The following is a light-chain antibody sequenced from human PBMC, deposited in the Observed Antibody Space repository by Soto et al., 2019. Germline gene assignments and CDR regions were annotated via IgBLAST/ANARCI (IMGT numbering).Light chain of an antibody. CDR3: QSYDSSLSGWV. CDR1: SSNIGAGYD. V-gene: IGLV1-40*01. Sequence: QSVLTQPPSVSGAPGQRVTISCTGSSSNIGAGYDVHWYQQLPVTAPKLLIYGNSNRPSGVPDQFSGSKSGTSASLAITGIQAEDEADYYFQSYDSSLSGWVFGGGTQLTVL. CDR2: GNS. J-gene: IGLJ3*02.